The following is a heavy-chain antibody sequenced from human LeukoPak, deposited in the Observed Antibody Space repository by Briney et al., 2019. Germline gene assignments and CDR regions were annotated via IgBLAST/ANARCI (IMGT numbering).Heavy chain of an antibody. Sequence: RASVKVSCKASGGTFSSYAISWVRQAPGQGLEWMGGIIPIFDTANYAQKFQGRVTITADESTSTAYMELSSLRSEDTAVYYCARQPDPTGYSSGWFDYWGQGTLVTVSS. CDR2: IIPIFDTA. CDR1: GGTFSSYA. J-gene: IGHJ4*02. V-gene: IGHV1-69*13. D-gene: IGHD6-19*01. CDR3: ARQPDPTGYSSGWFDY.